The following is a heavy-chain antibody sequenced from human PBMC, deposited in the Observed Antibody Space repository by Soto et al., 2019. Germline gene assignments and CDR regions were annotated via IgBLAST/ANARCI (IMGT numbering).Heavy chain of an antibody. Sequence: GGSLRLSCAASGFTFSSYAMHWVRQAPGKGLEWVAVISYDGSNKYYADSVKGRFTISRDNSKNTLYLQMNSLRAEDTAVYYCARDHDYGGNDPWVWGQGTLVTVSS. V-gene: IGHV3-30-3*01. D-gene: IGHD4-17*01. CDR1: GFTFSSYA. CDR3: ARDHDYGGNDPWV. CDR2: ISYDGSNK. J-gene: IGHJ4*02.